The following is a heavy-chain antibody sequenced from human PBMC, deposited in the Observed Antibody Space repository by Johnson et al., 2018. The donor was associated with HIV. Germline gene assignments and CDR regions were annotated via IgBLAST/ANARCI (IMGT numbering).Heavy chain of an antibody. CDR3: ARVSTGFTISGVVILPTGTFDI. V-gene: IGHV3-13*01. D-gene: IGHD3-3*01. CDR2: IGTAGDT. CDR1: GFTFRSYP. J-gene: IGHJ3*02. Sequence: VQLVESGGGVVHPGRSLRLSCAASGFTFRSYPMNWVRQAPGKGLEWVSAIGTAGDTYYPGSVKGRFTISRDNSKNTLYLQMNSLRAEDTALYYCARVSTGFTISGVVILPTGTFDIWGQGTMVTVSA.